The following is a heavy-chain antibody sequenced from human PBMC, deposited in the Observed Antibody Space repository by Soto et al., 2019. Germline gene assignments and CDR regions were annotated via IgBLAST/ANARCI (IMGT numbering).Heavy chain of an antibody. V-gene: IGHV3-48*02. CDR1: GYTFSEYS. CDR3: VRDRDWAFDI. CDR2: FGTSWKYI. J-gene: IGHJ3*02. D-gene: IGHD3-9*01. Sequence: AGGSLRLSCGASGYTFSEYSINWGRQAPGKGLEWVSYFGTSWKYIFYADSVRGRFTISRDDARNSLYLQLNSLRDEDTAVYYCVRDRDWAFDIWGQGTMVTVSS.